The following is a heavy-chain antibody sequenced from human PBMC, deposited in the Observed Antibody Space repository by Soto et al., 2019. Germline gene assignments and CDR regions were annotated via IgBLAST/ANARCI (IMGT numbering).Heavy chain of an antibody. J-gene: IGHJ5*02. CDR2: ISAYNGNT. CDR1: GYTFTSYG. D-gene: IGHD6-13*01. Sequence: GASVKVSCKASGYTFTSYGISWVRQAPGQGLEWMGWISAYNGNTNYAQKLQGRVTMTTDTSTSTAYMELRSLRSDDTAVYYCAREASGSSSWYGLGWFDPWGQGTLVTVSS. V-gene: IGHV1-18*04. CDR3: AREASGSSSWYGLGWFDP.